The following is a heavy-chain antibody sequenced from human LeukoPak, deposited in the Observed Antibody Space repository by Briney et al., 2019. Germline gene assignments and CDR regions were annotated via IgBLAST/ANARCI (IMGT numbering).Heavy chain of an antibody. CDR1: GGSISSGGYS. D-gene: IGHD3-16*01. Sequence: PSQTLSLTCAVSGGSISSGGYSWSWIRQPPGKGLEWIGYIYHSGSTYYNPSLKSRVTISVDRSKNQFSLKLSSVTAADTAVYYCARVGGSGADYWGQGTLVTVSS. J-gene: IGHJ4*02. CDR2: IYHSGST. V-gene: IGHV4-30-2*01. CDR3: ARVGGSGADY.